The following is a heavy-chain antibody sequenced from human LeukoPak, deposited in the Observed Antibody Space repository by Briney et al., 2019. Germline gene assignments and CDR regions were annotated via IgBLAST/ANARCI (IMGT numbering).Heavy chain of an antibody. CDR3: AKAVPTNDY. V-gene: IGHV3-23*01. Sequence: GGSLRLSCVASGFTFSNYWMHWVRQPPGKGLEWVSAISGNGGSLHYVDSVKGRFTISRDNSKNTLYLQMNSLRAEDTAVYYCAKAVPTNDYWGQGTLVTVSS. D-gene: IGHD5-12*01. J-gene: IGHJ4*02. CDR2: ISGNGGSL. CDR1: GFTFSNYW.